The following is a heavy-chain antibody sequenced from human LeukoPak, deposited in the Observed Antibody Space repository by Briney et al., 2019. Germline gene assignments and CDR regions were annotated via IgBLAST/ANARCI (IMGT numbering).Heavy chain of an antibody. CDR2: IYSGGST. V-gene: IGHV3-66*01. J-gene: IGHJ4*02. D-gene: IGHD3-3*01. Sequence: LSGGSLRLSCAASGFTVSSNYMSWVRQAPGKGLEWVSVIYSGGSTYYADSVKGRFTISRDNAKNSLYLQMNSLRAEDTAVYYWARDLVFGVDGGNYWGQGTLVTVSS. CDR3: ARDLVFGVDGGNY. CDR1: GFTVSSNY.